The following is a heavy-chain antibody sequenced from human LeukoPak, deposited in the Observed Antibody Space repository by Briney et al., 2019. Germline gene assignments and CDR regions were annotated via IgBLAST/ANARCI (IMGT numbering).Heavy chain of an antibody. CDR3: ATLFKGDFDY. CDR1: GFTFSSYA. D-gene: IGHD2-21*01. CDR2: ISYDGSNK. J-gene: IGHJ4*02. Sequence: GGSLRLSCAASGFTFSSYAMHWVRQAPGKGLEWVAVISYDGSNKYYADSVKGRFTISRDNSKNTLYLQMNSLRAEDTAVYYCATLFKGDFDYWGQGTLVTVSS. V-gene: IGHV3-30-3*01.